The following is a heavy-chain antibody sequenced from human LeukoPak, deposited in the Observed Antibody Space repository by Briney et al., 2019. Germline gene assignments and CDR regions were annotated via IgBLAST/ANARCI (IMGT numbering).Heavy chain of an antibody. Sequence: SETLSLTCTVSGGFISSYYWSWIRQPPGKGLEWIGYIYYSGSTNYNPSLKSRVTISVDTSKNQFSLKLSPVTAADTAVYYCAAAMPQYYYYYYMDVWGKGTTVTVSS. J-gene: IGHJ6*03. CDR1: GGFISSYY. D-gene: IGHD2-2*01. V-gene: IGHV4-59*01. CDR2: IYYSGST. CDR3: AAAMPQYYYYYYMDV.